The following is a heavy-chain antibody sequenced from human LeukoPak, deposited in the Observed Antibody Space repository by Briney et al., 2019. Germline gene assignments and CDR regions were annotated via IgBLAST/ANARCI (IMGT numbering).Heavy chain of an antibody. CDR1: GFTFSSYG. CDR3: AKDKWIDDSSGYFSYFDY. Sequence: GGSLRLSCAASGFTFSSYGMHWVRQAPGRGLEWVAVISYDGGNKYYADSVKGRSTISRDNSKNTLYLQMNSLRAEDTAVYYCAKDKWIDDSSGYFSYFDYWGQGTLVTVSS. V-gene: IGHV3-30*18. J-gene: IGHJ4*02. D-gene: IGHD3-22*01. CDR2: ISYDGGNK.